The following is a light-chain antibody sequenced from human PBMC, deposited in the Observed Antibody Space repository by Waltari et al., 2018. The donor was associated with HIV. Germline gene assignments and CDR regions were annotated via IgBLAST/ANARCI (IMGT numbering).Light chain of an antibody. J-gene: IGKJ2*01. CDR3: MQATESPYT. V-gene: IGKV2-24*01. CDR1: QSLLFSDGNTY. Sequence: MVMTQAPRAAPVTLRQPASISCRSSQSLLFSDGNTYLNWLQQRPGQPPRLLIYKVSKRFSGVPDRFSGSGAGTDFTLKISRVEAEDVGVYYCMQATESPYTFGQGTKLEIK. CDR2: KVS.